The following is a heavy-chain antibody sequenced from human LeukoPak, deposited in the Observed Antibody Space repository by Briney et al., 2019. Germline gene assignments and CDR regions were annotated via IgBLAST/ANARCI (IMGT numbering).Heavy chain of an antibody. D-gene: IGHD3-10*01. Sequence: GGSLRLSCAASGFTFSTHGMNGVRQAPGKGLEWVSFIDTTTSYKYYADSVKGRFTISRDNAKNSLYLQMNSLRADDTAFYYCARGRSITILRGVAISDGFDIWGQGTMVTVSS. CDR1: GFTFSTHG. CDR2: IDTTTSYK. CDR3: ARGRSITILRGVAISDGFDI. V-gene: IGHV3-21*01. J-gene: IGHJ3*02.